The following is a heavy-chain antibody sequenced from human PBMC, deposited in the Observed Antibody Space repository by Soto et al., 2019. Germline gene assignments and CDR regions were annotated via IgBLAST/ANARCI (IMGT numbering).Heavy chain of an antibody. J-gene: IGHJ5*02. Sequence: GESLKTSCKGSGYSFTSYWFGWVRQMPGKGLEWMGIIYPGDSDTRYSPSFQGQVTISADKSISTAYLQWSSLKASDTAMYYCARASRIAAAGTFTWFDPWGQGTLVTVSS. CDR3: ARASRIAAAGTFTWFDP. CDR2: IYPGDSDT. CDR1: GYSFTSYW. D-gene: IGHD6-13*01. V-gene: IGHV5-51*01.